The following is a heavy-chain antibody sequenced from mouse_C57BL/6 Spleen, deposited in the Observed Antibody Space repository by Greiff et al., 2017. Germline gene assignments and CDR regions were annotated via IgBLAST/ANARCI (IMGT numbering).Heavy chain of an antibody. D-gene: IGHD2-2*01. CDR3: ARCGYTRFYYAMDY. CDR2: IYPGSGST. CDR1: GYTFTSYW. V-gene: IGHV1-55*01. J-gene: IGHJ4*01. Sequence: QVQLQQPGAELVKPGASVKMSCKASGYTFTSYWITWVKQRPGQGLEWIGDIYPGSGSTNYNEKFKSKATLTVDTSSSTAYMQLSSLTSEDSAVYYCARCGYTRFYYAMDYWGQGTSVTVSS.